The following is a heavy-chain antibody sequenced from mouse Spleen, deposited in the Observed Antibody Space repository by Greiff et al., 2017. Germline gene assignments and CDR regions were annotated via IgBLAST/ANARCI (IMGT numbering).Heavy chain of an antibody. Sequence: QVQLQQPGAELVRPGTSVKLSCKASGYTFTSYWMHWVKQRPGQGLEWIGVIDPSDSYTNNNQKFKGKATLTVDTSSSTAYMQLSSLTSEDSAVYYCARSTMIRAWFAYWGQGTLVTVSA. V-gene: IGHV1-59*01. J-gene: IGHJ3*01. CDR1: GYTFTSYW. CDR2: IDPSDSYT. D-gene: IGHD2-4*01. CDR3: ARSTMIRAWFAY.